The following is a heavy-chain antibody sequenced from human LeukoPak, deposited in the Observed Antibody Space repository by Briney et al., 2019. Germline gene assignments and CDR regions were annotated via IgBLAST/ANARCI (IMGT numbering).Heavy chain of an antibody. CDR2: ISGSGSST. CDR3: AKRAERIAAAGTHDDY. Sequence: GGSLRLSCAASGFTYSTYAMSWVRQAPGKGLEWFSAISGSGSSTYYADSVKGRFTISRDNSKNTLYLQMNSLRAEDTAVYYCAKRAERIAAAGTHDDYWGQGTLVTVSS. CDR1: GFTYSTYA. J-gene: IGHJ4*02. D-gene: IGHD6-13*01. V-gene: IGHV3-23*01.